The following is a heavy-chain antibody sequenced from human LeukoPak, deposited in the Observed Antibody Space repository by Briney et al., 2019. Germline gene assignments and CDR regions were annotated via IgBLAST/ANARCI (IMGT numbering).Heavy chain of an antibody. V-gene: IGHV4-61*09. J-gene: IGHJ4*02. CDR2: IYTSGST. CDR1: GGSISSGRYY. CDR3: AREFHY. Sequence: SGTLSLTCAVSGGSISSGRYYWSWIRQPAGKGLEWIGHIYTSGSTNYNPSLKSRVTISVDTSKNQFSLKLSSVTAADTAVYYCAREFHYWGQGTLVTVSS.